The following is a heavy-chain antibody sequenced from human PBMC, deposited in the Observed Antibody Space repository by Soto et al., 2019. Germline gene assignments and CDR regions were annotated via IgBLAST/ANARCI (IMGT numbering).Heavy chain of an antibody. CDR1: GYTFTSYG. D-gene: IGHD6-19*01. CDR2: ISAYNGNT. J-gene: IGHJ5*02. CDR3: AREGDSSGWYEGWFVP. Sequence: QVQLVQSGAEVKKPGASVKVSCKASGYTFTSYGISWVRQAPGQGLEWMGWISAYNGNTNYAQKLQGRVTMTTDTYTSTAYMELRSLSSDDTAVYYCAREGDSSGWYEGWFVPWGQGTLVTVSS. V-gene: IGHV1-18*04.